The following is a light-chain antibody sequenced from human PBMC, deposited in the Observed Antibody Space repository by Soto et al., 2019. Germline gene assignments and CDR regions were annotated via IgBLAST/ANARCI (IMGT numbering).Light chain of an antibody. CDR1: QTINTY. CDR2: AAS. V-gene: IGKV1-39*01. Sequence: DIQMTQSPSSLSASVGDRVTISCRASQTINTYVNWYLQKPGKAPKLLIYAASSLHSGVPSRFSGSGSWTYFTLPISSLQPQDFATYYCQQSFSTPRTFGQGTKVEIK. CDR3: QQSFSTPRT. J-gene: IGKJ1*01.